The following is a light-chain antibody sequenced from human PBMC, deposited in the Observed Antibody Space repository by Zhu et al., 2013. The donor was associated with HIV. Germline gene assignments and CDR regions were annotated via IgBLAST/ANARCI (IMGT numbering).Light chain of an antibody. CDR2: GAS. CDR3: QQYSDYPWT. V-gene: IGKV1-27*01. J-gene: IGKJ1*01. Sequence: DIQMTQSPSSLSGSVGDRVSMTCRASQDSDISLVWFQQKPGKTPKLLIYGASTLPSGVPSRFRGTKSGTDFTLTITSLQSEDVATYYCQQYSDYPWTFGQGTRWXS. CDR1: QDSDIS.